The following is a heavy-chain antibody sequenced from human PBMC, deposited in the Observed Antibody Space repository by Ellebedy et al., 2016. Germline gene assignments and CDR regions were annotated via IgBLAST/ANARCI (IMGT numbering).Heavy chain of an antibody. J-gene: IGHJ6*01. CDR3: TTGLPFLTIRGVPQDYYYGFEV. D-gene: IGHD3-10*01. V-gene: IGHV3-15*01. CDR1: GFTFSNAW. Sequence: GGSLRLSCAASGFTFSNAWMSWVRQAPGKGLEWVGRIKPIAHGGTTDFPAPVKGRFTISRDDSKTTLFLEMNSLKTEDTAVYYCTTGLPFLTIRGVPQDYYYGFEVWGRGTTVIVSS. CDR2: IKPIAHGGTT.